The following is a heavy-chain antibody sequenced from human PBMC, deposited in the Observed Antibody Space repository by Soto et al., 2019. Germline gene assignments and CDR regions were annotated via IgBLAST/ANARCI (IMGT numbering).Heavy chain of an antibody. J-gene: IGHJ5*02. CDR2: IYYSGST. CDR1: GGSISSGDYY. D-gene: IGHD3-3*01. V-gene: IGHV4-30-4*01. Sequence: SETLSLTCTASGGSISSGDYYWSWIRQPRGKGLEWIGYIYYSGSTYYNPSLKSRVTISVDTSKNQFSLKLSSVTAADTAVYYCARCVRFLEWLPKNWFDPWGQGTLVTVSS. CDR3: ARCVRFLEWLPKNWFDP.